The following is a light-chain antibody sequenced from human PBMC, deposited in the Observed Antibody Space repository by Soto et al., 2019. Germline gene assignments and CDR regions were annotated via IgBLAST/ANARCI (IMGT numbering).Light chain of an antibody. CDR3: QQSYTSVQT. CDR1: QTPKNY. Sequence: DIQMTQYPSSLSASVGDTVTITCRAGQTPKNYVNWYQQKPGRVPNLLIYAATALQSCAPYRFAATASGTDFTLTIMSLQPEDSGPYCCQQSYTSVQTFGQGTKLEIK. J-gene: IGKJ2*01. V-gene: IGKV1-39*01. CDR2: AAT.